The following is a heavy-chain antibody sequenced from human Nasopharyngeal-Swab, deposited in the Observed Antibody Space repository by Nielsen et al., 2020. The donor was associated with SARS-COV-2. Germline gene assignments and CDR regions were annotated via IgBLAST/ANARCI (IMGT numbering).Heavy chain of an antibody. J-gene: IGHJ6*02. D-gene: IGHD2-8*01. V-gene: IGHV3-20*04. Sequence: GESLKISCAASGFTFDDYGMSWVRQAPGKGLEWVSGINWNGGSTGYADSVKGRFTISRDNAKNSLYLQMNSMRAEDTALYYCARGPGPIVLMVYASTPYYYYGMDVWGQGTTVTVSS. CDR2: INWNGGST. CDR1: GFTFDDYG. CDR3: ARGPGPIVLMVYASTPYYYYGMDV.